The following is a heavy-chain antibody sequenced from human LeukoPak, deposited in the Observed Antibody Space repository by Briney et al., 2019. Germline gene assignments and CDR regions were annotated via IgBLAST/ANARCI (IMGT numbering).Heavy chain of an antibody. J-gene: IGHJ4*02. V-gene: IGHV1-46*01. CDR3: VRGSIGPDY. Sequence: ASVTVSCKASGYTFTRYHIHWVRQAPGQGLEWMGVINPSGGPATYAQKFQGRVTLTRDASTTTVYMEVNSLRSDDTAVYYCVRGSIGPDYWGQGTLVTVSS. CDR1: GYTFTRYH. CDR2: INPSGGPA. D-gene: IGHD3-16*02.